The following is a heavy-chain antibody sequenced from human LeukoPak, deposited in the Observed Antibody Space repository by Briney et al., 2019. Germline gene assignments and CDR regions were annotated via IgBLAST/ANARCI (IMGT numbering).Heavy chain of an antibody. CDR2: FSGSGGST. CDR3: ARSTVAGGIDY. CDR1: GFTFSSYA. D-gene: IGHD6-19*01. J-gene: IGHJ4*02. V-gene: IGHV3-23*01. Sequence: GSLRLSCAASGFTFSSYAMSWVRQAPGKGLECISGFSGSGGSTYYADSVKGRFTISRDNSKNTPYLQMNSLRAEDTAVYYCARSTVAGGIDYWGQGTLVTVSS.